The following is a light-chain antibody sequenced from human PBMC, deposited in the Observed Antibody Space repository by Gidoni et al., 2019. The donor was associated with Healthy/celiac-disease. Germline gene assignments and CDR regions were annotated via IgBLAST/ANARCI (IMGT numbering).Light chain of an antibody. V-gene: IGKV3-11*01. J-gene: IGKJ3*01. CDR2: DAS. CDR1: QSVSSY. CDR3: QQRRNWPTGFT. Sequence: DIVLTQSPATLSLSPGARATLSCRASQSVSSYLAWYQQQPGQATRLLIYDASNRATGIPARFSGSGSGTDFTLTISSIEPEDVAVYYCQQRRNWPTGFTFGHGTKVDIK.